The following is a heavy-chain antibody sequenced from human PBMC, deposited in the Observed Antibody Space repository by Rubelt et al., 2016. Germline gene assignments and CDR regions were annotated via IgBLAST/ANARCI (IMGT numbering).Heavy chain of an antibody. CDR3: VRKTANFDY. V-gene: IGHV4-38-2*02. CDR2: IYHSGST. Sequence: QVQLQESGPGLVKPSETLSLTCTVSGYSISSGYYWGWIRQPPGKGLEWIGSIYHSGSTYYNPSLKSRVTISVDTSKNQFSLKLSPVTAADTAVYYCVRKTANFDYWGQGTLVTVSS. J-gene: IGHJ4*02. CDR1: GYSISSGYY. D-gene: IGHD1-1*01.